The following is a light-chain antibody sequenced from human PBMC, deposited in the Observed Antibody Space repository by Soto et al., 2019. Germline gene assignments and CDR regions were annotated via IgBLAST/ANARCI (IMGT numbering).Light chain of an antibody. CDR1: SYNIGAGYA. Sequence: QSVLTQPPSVSGAPGQRVTISCTGSSYNIGAGYAVHWYQQLPGTAPKLLIYDNLNRPSGVPDRFSGSRSGTSASLAITGLQAEDEADYYCQTLDSSLNVYVFGPGTKLTVL. CDR2: DNL. V-gene: IGLV1-40*01. CDR3: QTLDSSLNVYV. J-gene: IGLJ1*01.